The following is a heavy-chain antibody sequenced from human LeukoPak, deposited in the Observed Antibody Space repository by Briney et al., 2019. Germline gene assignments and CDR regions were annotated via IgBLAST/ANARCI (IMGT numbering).Heavy chain of an antibody. D-gene: IGHD5-18*01. CDR3: ARGHSLWLQLWMGTNWFDP. CDR2: INPKSGGT. V-gene: IGHV1-2*02. CDR1: GNTFTGYY. Sequence: ASVKVSRKASGNTFTGYYMHWVRQAPGQGLEWMGWINPKSGGTNYAQKFQGRVTMTRDTSISTAYMELSRLRSDDTAVYYCARGHSLWLQLWMGTNWFDPWGQGTLVTVSS. J-gene: IGHJ5*02.